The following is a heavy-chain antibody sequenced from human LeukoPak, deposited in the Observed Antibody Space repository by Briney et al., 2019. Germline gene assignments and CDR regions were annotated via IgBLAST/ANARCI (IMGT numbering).Heavy chain of an antibody. CDR3: TKHITTDATTPFYYGMDV. D-gene: IGHD3-22*01. V-gene: IGHV3-21*01. Sequence: GGSLRLSCAASGFTFSSYSMNWVRQAPGKGLEWVSSIRRSSSYIYYADSVKGRFTISRDNAKNSLHLQMDRLRAEDTAIYYCTKHITTDATTPFYYGMDVWGQGTTVSVSS. CDR1: GFTFSSYS. CDR2: IRRSSSYI. J-gene: IGHJ6*02.